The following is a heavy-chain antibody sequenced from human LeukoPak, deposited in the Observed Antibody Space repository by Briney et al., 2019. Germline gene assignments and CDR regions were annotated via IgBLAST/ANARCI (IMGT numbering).Heavy chain of an antibody. CDR3: ACYSSPGGWGVFDY. CDR2: VYYSGST. V-gene: IGHV4-59*08. CDR1: GGSIRSYY. J-gene: IGHJ4*02. D-gene: IGHD2-2*02. Sequence: SETLSLTCTVSGGSIRSYYWSWIRQPPGKGLEWIGYVYYSGSTKYNPSLYSRVSISLDTSRNQFSLRLTSVTAADTALYYCACYSSPGGWGVFDYWGQGTLVTVSS.